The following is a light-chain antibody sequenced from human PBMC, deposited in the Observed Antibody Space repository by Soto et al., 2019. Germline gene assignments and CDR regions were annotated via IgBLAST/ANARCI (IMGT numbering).Light chain of an antibody. CDR2: SNN. Sequence: QTVVTQPPSASGTPGQRVTISCSGSNSNIGRNTVNWYQQLPGAAPNLLIYSNNQRPSGVPDRFSGSKSGTSASLAISGLQSEDEADYYCAAWDESPNAPVFDGGTKVTVL. J-gene: IGLJ3*02. CDR1: NSNIGRNT. CDR3: AAWDESPNAPV. V-gene: IGLV1-44*01.